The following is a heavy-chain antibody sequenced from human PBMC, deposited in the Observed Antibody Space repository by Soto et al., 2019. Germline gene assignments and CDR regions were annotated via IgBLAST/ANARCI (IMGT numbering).Heavy chain of an antibody. CDR1: GYTFSNYG. J-gene: IGHJ6*01. V-gene: IGHV1-18*01. Sequence: QVQLVQSGAEVKKPGASVTVSCKTSGYTFSNYGINWVRQAPGQGLEWMGWISGYNGKTNYAQTVQGTVTMTKDTSTGTVYMELRSLKSDDTAIYYCSRFIMVGGWFDPNYYHGMEVWGQGNTVTVSS. CDR3: SRFIMVGGWFDPNYYHGMEV. D-gene: IGHD6-19*01. CDR2: ISGYNGKT.